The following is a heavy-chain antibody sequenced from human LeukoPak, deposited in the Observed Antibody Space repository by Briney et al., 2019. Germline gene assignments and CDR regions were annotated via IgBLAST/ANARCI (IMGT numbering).Heavy chain of an antibody. Sequence: GGSLRLSCAASGFTFSSYAMHWVRQAPGKGLEWVAVISYDGSNKYYADSVNGRFTISRDNSKNTLYLQMNSLRAEDTAVYYCARSKLNLAVAGRFDYWGQGTLVTVSS. V-gene: IGHV3-30-3*01. D-gene: IGHD6-19*01. J-gene: IGHJ4*02. CDR1: GFTFSSYA. CDR2: ISYDGSNK. CDR3: ARSKLNLAVAGRFDY.